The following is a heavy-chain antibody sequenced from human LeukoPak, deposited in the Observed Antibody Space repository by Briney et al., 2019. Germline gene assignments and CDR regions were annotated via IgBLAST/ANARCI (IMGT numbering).Heavy chain of an antibody. V-gene: IGHV3-21*01. D-gene: IGHD2-2*01. CDR3: ARTSCRSSTSCYDIYYYGMDV. Sequence: KSGGSLRLSCAASGFTFEDYGMTWVRQAPGKGLEWVSSISSSSSYIYYADSVKGRFTISRDNAKNSLYLQMNSLRAEDTAVYYCARTSCRSSTSCYDIYYYGMDVWGQGTTVTVSS. CDR1: GFTFEDYG. CDR2: ISSSSSYI. J-gene: IGHJ6*02.